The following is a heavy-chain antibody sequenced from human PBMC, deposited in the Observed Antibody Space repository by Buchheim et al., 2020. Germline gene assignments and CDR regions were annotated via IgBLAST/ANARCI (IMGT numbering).Heavy chain of an antibody. CDR3: ARDGYVLLWFGESTYWYFEL. J-gene: IGHJ2*01. CDR2: IKQDGSEK. V-gene: IGHV3-7*03. CDR1: GFTFSSYW. Sequence: EVQLVESGGGLVQPGGSLRLSCAASGFTFSSYWMSWVRQAPGKGLEWVANIKQDGSEKYYVDSVKGRFTIYRDNAKNSLYLQMNSLRAEDTAVYYCARDGYVLLWFGESTYWYFELWGRGTL. D-gene: IGHD3-10*01.